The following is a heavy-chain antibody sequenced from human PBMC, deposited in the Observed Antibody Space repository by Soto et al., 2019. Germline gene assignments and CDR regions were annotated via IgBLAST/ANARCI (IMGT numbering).Heavy chain of an antibody. J-gene: IGHJ4*02. CDR1: GFTVSSNY. V-gene: IGHV3-53*01. CDR2: IYSGGST. CDR3: ARPDPVEYYFDH. D-gene: IGHD6-19*01. Sequence: GGSLRLSCAASGFTVSSNYMSWVRQAPGKGLEWVSVIYSGGSTYYADSVKGRFTISRDNSKNTLYLQMNSLRAEDTAVYYCARPDPVEYYFDHWGQGTLVTVSS.